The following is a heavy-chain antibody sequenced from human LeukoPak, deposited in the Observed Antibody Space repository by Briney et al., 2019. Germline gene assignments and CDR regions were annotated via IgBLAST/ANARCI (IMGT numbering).Heavy chain of an antibody. D-gene: IGHD3-22*01. V-gene: IGHV3-48*01. CDR3: ARGSTYYDSSGQVPFDY. CDR1: GFTFSTYS. CDR2: ISSSSSTI. J-gene: IGHJ4*02. Sequence: GGSLRLSCAATGFTFSTYSMNWVRQAPGKGLEWVSYISSSSSTIYYADSVKGRFTISRDNAKNSLYLQMNSLRAEDTAVYYCARGSTYYDSSGQVPFDYWGQGTLVTVSS.